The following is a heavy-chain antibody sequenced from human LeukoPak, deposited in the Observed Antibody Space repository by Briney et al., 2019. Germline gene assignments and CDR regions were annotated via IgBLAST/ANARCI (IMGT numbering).Heavy chain of an antibody. J-gene: IGHJ6*03. V-gene: IGHV1-18*01. D-gene: IGHD2-2*02. CDR1: GYTFTSYG. CDR3: ARVKVPAAIPDSHYYYMDV. CDR2: ISAYNGNT. Sequence: ASVKVSCKASGYTFTSYGISWVRQAPGQGLEWMGWISAYNGNTNYAQKLQGRVTMTTDTSTSTAYMELRSLRSDDTAVYYCARVKVPAAIPDSHYYYMDVWGKGTTVTVSS.